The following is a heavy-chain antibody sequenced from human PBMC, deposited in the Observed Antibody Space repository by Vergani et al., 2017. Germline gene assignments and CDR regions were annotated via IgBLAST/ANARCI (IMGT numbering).Heavy chain of an antibody. D-gene: IGHD6-13*01. CDR2: INHSGST. CDR1: GGSFSGYY. Sequence: QVQLQQWGAGLLKPSETLSLTCAVYGGSFSGYYWRWIRQPPGQGLEWIGEINHSGSTNYNPYLKSRVTILVDTSKNQFSLKLSSVTAADTAVYYCAKVEHAGYSSSRAHRSWFDPWGQGTLVTVSS. V-gene: IGHV4-34*01. J-gene: IGHJ5*02. CDR3: AKVEHAGYSSSRAHRSWFDP.